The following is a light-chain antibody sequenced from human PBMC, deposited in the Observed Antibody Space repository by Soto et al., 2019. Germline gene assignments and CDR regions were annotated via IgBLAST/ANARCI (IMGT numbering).Light chain of an antibody. CDR2: DVS. CDR1: QSVTTF. J-gene: IGKJ4*01. V-gene: IGKV3-11*01. Sequence: EIVLTQSPVTLSLSPGERATLSCRASQSVTTFLAWYQQKPGQAPRLLIYDVSKRTTGIPARFSGSGSGTDFTLIISSLEPEDSAVYYYHQRINWPLTFGGRTKVEIK. CDR3: HQRINWPLT.